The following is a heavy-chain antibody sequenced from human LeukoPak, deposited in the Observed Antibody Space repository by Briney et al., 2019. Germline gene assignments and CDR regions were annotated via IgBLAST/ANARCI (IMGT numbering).Heavy chain of an antibody. Sequence: PGGSLRLSCAASGFTVSSNYMSWVRQAPGKGLEWVSGINWNGGSTGYADSVKGRFTISRDNAKNSLYLQMNSLRAEDTALYYCARDMAWQYTTYYYYYMDVWGKGTTVTVSS. CDR3: ARDMAWQYTTYYYYYMDV. CDR1: GFTVSSNY. CDR2: INWNGGST. D-gene: IGHD1-26*01. J-gene: IGHJ6*03. V-gene: IGHV3-20*04.